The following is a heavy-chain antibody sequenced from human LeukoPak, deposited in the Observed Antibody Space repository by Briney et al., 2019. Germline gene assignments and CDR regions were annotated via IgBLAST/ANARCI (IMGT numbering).Heavy chain of an antibody. Sequence: SETLSLTCTVSGGSISSGDYYWSWIRQPPWKGLEWIGYIYYSGSSYYNPSLKSRVTMSVDTSKNQFSLKLSSVTAADTALYYCASLNGDPSYWSFDLWGRGTLVTVSS. V-gene: IGHV4-30-4*01. CDR2: IYYSGSS. J-gene: IGHJ2*01. D-gene: IGHD4-17*01. CDR1: GGSISSGDYY. CDR3: ASLNGDPSYWSFDL.